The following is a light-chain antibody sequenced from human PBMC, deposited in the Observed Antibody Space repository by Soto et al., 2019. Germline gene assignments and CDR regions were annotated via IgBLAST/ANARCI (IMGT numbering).Light chain of an antibody. CDR1: QSVSSSY. J-gene: IGKJ2*01. CDR3: QQSVSSPYT. CDR2: GAS. Sequence: EIVLTQSPGTLSLSPGERATLSCRASQSVSSSYLAWYQQRPGQAPRLLIYGASSRATGIPDRFSGIGSGTDFTLTISRLEPEDFAVYYCQQSVSSPYTFGQGTKLEIK. V-gene: IGKV3-20*01.